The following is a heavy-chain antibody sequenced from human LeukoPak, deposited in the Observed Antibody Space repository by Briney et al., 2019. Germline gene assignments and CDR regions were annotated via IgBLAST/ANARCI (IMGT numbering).Heavy chain of an antibody. CDR3: ARDFYCSGGSCYGDAFDI. Sequence: GGSLRLSCAASGFTFSSYSMNWVRQAPRKGLEWVSYISSSSSTIYYADSVKGRFTISRDNAKNSLYLQMNSLRAEDTAVYYCARDFYCSGGSCYGDAFDIWGQGTMVTVFS. V-gene: IGHV3-48*04. D-gene: IGHD2-15*01. CDR1: GFTFSSYS. CDR2: ISSSSSTI. J-gene: IGHJ3*02.